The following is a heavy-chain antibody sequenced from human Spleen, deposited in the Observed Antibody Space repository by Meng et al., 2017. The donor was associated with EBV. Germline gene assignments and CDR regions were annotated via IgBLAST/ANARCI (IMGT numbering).Heavy chain of an antibody. J-gene: IGHJ5*02. Sequence: QVPLQEPGPGLGKPSQTLSLTCAVSGNSISSGGYYWSWIRQPPGEGLEWIGYIYHSGNTYYNPSLESRATISVDTSRNQFSLNLNSVTAADTAVYYCARDISPSGKGGSDPWGQGTLVTVSS. V-gene: IGHV4-30-4*01. D-gene: IGHD5-12*01. CDR1: GNSISSGGYY. CDR3: ARDISPSGKGGSDP. CDR2: IYHSGNT.